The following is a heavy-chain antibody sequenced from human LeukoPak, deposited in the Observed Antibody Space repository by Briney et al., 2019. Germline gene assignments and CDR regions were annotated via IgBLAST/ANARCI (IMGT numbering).Heavy chain of an antibody. CDR2: ISNNGGYT. CDR1: GFTFSSSA. Sequence: GGSLRLSCAASGFTFSSSAMSWVRQAPGKGLEWVSAISNNGGYTYYADSVQGRFTISRDDSKNTLYLQMKSLRAEDTAVYYCAKGTATVTSRFFDYWGQGTLVTVSS. CDR3: AKGTATVTSRFFDY. V-gene: IGHV3-23*01. J-gene: IGHJ4*02. D-gene: IGHD2-21*02.